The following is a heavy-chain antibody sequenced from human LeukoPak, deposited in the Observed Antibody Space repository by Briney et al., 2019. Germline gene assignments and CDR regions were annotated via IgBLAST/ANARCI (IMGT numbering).Heavy chain of an antibody. CDR1: GFTFTSYA. CDR3: ARFPSIAAAGTVFDY. J-gene: IGHJ4*02. D-gene: IGHD6-13*01. V-gene: IGHV3-48*04. Sequence: GGSLRLSCPASGFTFTSYAMSWVRQAPGKGLEWVSYISSSGSTIYYADSVKGRFTISRDNAKNSLYLQMNSLRAEDTAVYYCARFPSIAAAGTVFDYWGQGTLVTVSS. CDR2: ISSSGSTI.